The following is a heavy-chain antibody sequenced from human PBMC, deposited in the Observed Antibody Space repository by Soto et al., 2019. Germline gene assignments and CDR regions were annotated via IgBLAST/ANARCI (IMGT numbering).Heavy chain of an antibody. D-gene: IGHD5-18*01. J-gene: IGHJ5*02. V-gene: IGHV3-30*18. CDR2: ISYDGSNK. CDR3: AKEPGRIQLSNWFDP. CDR1: GFTFSSYG. Sequence: GGSLRLSCAASGFTFSSYGMHWVRQAPGKGLEWVAVISYDGSNKYYADSVKGRFTISRDNSKNTLYLQMNSLRAEDTAVYYCAKEPGRIQLSNWFDPWGQGTLVTVSS.